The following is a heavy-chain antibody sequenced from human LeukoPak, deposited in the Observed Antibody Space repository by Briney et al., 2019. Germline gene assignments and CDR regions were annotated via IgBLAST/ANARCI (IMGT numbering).Heavy chain of an antibody. J-gene: IGHJ4*02. CDR1: GYTFTSYY. D-gene: IGHD2-21*02. CDR2: INPSGGST. V-gene: IGHV1-46*01. Sequence: ASVKVSCKASGYTFTSYYMHWVRQAPGQGLEWMGIINPSGGSTSYAQKFQGRVTMTRDTSTSTVYMELSSLRSEDTAVYYCARGAYCGGDCRIFGYWGQGTLVTVSS. CDR3: ARGAYCGGDCRIFGY.